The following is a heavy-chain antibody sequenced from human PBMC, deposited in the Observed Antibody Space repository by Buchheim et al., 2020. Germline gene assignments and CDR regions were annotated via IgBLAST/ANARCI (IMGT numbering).Heavy chain of an antibody. Sequence: QLVESGGGLVQPGGSLRLSCAAAGFAFNTHAMHWVRQAPGKGLEWVAFIWYDGSEKHYIDSVKGRFSISRDNSKNTLYLEMNSLRGEDTAVYYCARDPPNSGWALDYWGQGTL. J-gene: IGHJ4*02. CDR1: GFAFNTHA. D-gene: IGHD6-19*01. CDR2: IWYDGSEK. CDR3: ARDPPNSGWALDY. V-gene: IGHV3-33*08.